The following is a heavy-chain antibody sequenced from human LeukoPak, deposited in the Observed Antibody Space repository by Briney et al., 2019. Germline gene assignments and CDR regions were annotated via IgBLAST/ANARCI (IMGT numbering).Heavy chain of an antibody. CDR1: GGSISSYY. CDR3: ARTEGGWYSFDY. V-gene: IGHV4-59*08. CDR2: IYYSGST. D-gene: IGHD6-19*01. J-gene: IGHJ4*02. Sequence: PSETLSLTCTVSGGSISSYYWSWIRQPPGKGLEWIGYIYYSGSTNYNPSLKSRVTISVDTSKNQFSLKLSSVTAADTAVYYCARTEGGWYSFDYWGQGTLVTVSS.